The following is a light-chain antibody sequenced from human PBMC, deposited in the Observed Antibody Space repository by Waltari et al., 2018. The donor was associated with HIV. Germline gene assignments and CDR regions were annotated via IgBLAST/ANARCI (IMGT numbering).Light chain of an antibody. CDR2: EVS. J-gene: IGLJ2*01. Sequence: HPPSASGSPGQSVTISCTGTSSDVGGYNYVSWYQQHPGKAPKLMIYEVSKRPSGVPDRFFGSKSGNTASLTVSGLQAEDEADYYCSSYAGGNRVFGGGTKLTVL. CDR3: SSYAGGNRV. CDR1: SSDVGGYNY. V-gene: IGLV2-8*01.